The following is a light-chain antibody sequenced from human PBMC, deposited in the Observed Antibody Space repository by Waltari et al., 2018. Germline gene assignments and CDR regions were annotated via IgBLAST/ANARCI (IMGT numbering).Light chain of an antibody. J-gene: IGKJ1*01. V-gene: IGKV3-20*01. CDR2: HAS. Sequence: SCRSSQRVGRYLVWYQQKPGQAPMLLIYHASSRATGIPDRFSGSGSGTDFSLTISRLEPEDFAVYYCQKYESLPATFGQGTKVEI. CDR1: QRVGRY. CDR3: QKYESLPAT.